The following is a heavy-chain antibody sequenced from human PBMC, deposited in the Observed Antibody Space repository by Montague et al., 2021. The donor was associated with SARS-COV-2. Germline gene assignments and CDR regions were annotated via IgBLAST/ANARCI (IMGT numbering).Heavy chain of an antibody. CDR1: GGSFSDSP. J-gene: IGHJ4*02. V-gene: IGHV4-34*01. D-gene: IGHD3-22*01. CDR3: ARGRQHFNMIVVVMTGGEYYFDY. Sequence: SETLSLTCAVYGGSFSDSPWSWLRQPPGKGLEWIGEINQSGSTKYNPSLKSRVTISVDTSKNQFSLYLGSVTAADTAVYYCARGRQHFNMIVVVMTGGEYYFDYWGQGTLVTVSS. CDR2: INQSGST.